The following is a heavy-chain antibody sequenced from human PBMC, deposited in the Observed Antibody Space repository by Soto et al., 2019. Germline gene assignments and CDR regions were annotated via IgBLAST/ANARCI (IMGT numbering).Heavy chain of an antibody. D-gene: IGHD2-15*01. Sequence: QVRLVESGGGVVQPGRSLRLSCAASGFTFSSYAMHWVRQAPGKGLEWVAVISYDGSNKYYADSVKGRFTISRDNSKNTLYLQMNSLRAEDTAVYYCARDGDCSGGSCYSRGGYFDYWGQGTLVTVSS. CDR2: ISYDGSNK. CDR1: GFTFSSYA. V-gene: IGHV3-30-3*01. CDR3: ARDGDCSGGSCYSRGGYFDY. J-gene: IGHJ4*02.